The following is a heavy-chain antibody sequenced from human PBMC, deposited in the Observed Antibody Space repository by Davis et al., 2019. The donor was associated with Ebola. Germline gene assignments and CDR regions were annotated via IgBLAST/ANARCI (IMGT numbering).Heavy chain of an antibody. V-gene: IGHV4-59*08. CDR1: GGSISSYY. J-gene: IGHJ4*02. Sequence: SETLSLTCTVSGGSISSYYWSWIRQPPGKGLEWIGYIYYSGSPNYNPSLKSRVTISVDTSREQFSLRLSSVTAADTAVYFCARQYCAFGCSYFDFWSQGTLVTASS. CDR2: IYYSGSP. CDR3: ARQYCAFGCSYFDF. D-gene: IGHD2-21*01.